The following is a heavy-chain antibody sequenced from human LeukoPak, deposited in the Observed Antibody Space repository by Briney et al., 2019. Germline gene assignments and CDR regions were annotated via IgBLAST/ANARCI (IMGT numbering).Heavy chain of an antibody. J-gene: IGHJ4*02. Sequence: ASVKVSCKASGYTFTSYGISWVRQAPGQGLEWMGWISAYNGNTNYAQKFQGRVTMTRDTSISTAYMELSRLRSDDTAVYYCARVLFRGYSYGLEYWGQGTLVTVSS. D-gene: IGHD5-18*01. CDR1: GYTFTSYG. V-gene: IGHV1-18*01. CDR2: ISAYNGNT. CDR3: ARVLFRGYSYGLEY.